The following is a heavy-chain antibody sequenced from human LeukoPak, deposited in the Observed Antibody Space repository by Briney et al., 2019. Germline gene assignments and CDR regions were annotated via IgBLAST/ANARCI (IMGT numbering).Heavy chain of an antibody. CDR1: GFTFSSCP. J-gene: IGHJ4*02. D-gene: IGHD3/OR15-3a*01. CDR3: ARVLGWMARGGFDH. CDR2: MSSDGSSK. Sequence: PGGSLRLSCAASGFTFSSCPMHWVRQAPGKGLEWVAAMSSDGSSKSYADSVKGRFTISRDNSKNTLFLQMNSLRGDDTAVYYCARVLGWMARGGFDHWGQGTLVTVSS. V-gene: IGHV3-30-3*01.